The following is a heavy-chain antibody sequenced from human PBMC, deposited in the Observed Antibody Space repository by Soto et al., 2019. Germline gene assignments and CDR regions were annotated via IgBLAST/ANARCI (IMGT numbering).Heavy chain of an antibody. J-gene: IGHJ6*02. CDR3: AAGRYSNFDRYYGMDV. Sequence: GASVKVSCKASGFTFTSSAVQWVRQARGQRLEWIGWIVAASGHTNYAQMFQERVTITRDMSTDTATMELSSLRSDDTAVYYCAAGRYSNFDRYYGMDVWGQGTTVTVSS. V-gene: IGHV1-58*01. D-gene: IGHD4-4*01. CDR2: IVAASGHT. CDR1: GFTFTSSA.